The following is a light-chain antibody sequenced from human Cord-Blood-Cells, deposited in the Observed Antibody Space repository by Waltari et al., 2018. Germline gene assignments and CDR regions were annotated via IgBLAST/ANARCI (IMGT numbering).Light chain of an antibody. Sequence: DIQMTQSPSSLSASVGDRVTITCQASQDISNYLHWYQQQPGKAPKLLIYDSSKLETGVPSMFSGSGSGTDFTFTSSSLQPEDIATYYWQQYDKLLWTFGQGTKVEIK. CDR2: DSS. V-gene: IGKV1-33*01. CDR1: QDISNY. J-gene: IGKJ1*01. CDR3: QQYDKLLWT.